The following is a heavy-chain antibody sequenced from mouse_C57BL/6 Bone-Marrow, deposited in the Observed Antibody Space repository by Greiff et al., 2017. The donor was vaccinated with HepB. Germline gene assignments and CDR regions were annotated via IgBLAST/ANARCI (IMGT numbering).Heavy chain of an antibody. D-gene: IGHD1-1*01. J-gene: IGHJ1*03. CDR2: IDPSDSYT. Sequence: QVQLQQPGAELVKPGASVKLSCMASGYTFTSYWMQWVKQRPGQGLEWIGEIDPSDSYTNYNQKFKGKATLTVDTSSSTAYMQLSSLTSEDSAVYYCARTPHYYGSSPWYFDVWGTGTTVTVSS. V-gene: IGHV1-50*01. CDR1: GYTFTSYW. CDR3: ARTPHYYGSSPWYFDV.